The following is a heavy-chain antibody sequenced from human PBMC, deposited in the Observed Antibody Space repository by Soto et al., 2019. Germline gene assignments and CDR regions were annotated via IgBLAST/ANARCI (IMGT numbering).Heavy chain of an antibody. D-gene: IGHD3-22*01. CDR2: IRSKANSYAT. V-gene: IGHV3-73*01. CDR3: TRQSSVQDSSGYYYLNDY. J-gene: IGHJ4*02. CDR1: GFTFSGSA. Sequence: GGSLRLSCAASGFTFSGSAMHWVRQASGKGLEWVGRIRSKANSYATAYAASVKGRFTISRDDSKNTAYLQMNSLKTEDTAVYYCTRQSSVQDSSGYYYLNDYWGQGTLVTVSS.